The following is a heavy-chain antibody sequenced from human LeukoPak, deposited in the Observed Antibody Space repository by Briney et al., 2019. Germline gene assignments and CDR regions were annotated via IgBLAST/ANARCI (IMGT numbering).Heavy chain of an antibody. CDR1: GFTFSSYA. Sequence: GGSLRLSCGASGFTFSSYAMSWVRQAPGKGLEWVSAIIGSGGSTYYADSVKGRFTISRDNSKNTLYLQMNSLRPEDTAMYYCARELSGSLDYWGQGTLVTVSS. V-gene: IGHV3-23*01. J-gene: IGHJ4*02. CDR2: IIGSGGST. D-gene: IGHD1-26*01. CDR3: ARELSGSLDY.